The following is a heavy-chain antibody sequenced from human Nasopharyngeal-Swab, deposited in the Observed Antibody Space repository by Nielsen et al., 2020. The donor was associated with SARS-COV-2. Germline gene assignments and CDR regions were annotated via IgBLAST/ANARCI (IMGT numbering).Heavy chain of an antibody. D-gene: IGHD3-10*01. CDR2: IYYSGST. CDR1: GGSISSSSYY. Sequence: GSLRLSCTVSGGSISSSSYYWGWIRQPPGKGLEWIGSIYYSGSTYYNPSLKSRVTISVDTSKNQFSLKLSSVTAADTAVYYCAREGGRGSGSYYVWFDPWGQGTLVTVSS. V-gene: IGHV4-39*07. J-gene: IGHJ5*02. CDR3: AREGGRGSGSYYVWFDP.